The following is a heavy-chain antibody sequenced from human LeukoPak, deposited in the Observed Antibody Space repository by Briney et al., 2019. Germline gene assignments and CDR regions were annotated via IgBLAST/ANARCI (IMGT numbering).Heavy chain of an antibody. J-gene: IGHJ6*03. CDR2: IIPIYGTP. D-gene: IGHD7-27*01. Sequence: EASVKVSCKASGGTFSTNGFSWVRQAPGQGLEWMGAIIPIYGTPTYAPRFQGRVTITTDESTSTAYMELSSLRSDDTAVYYCARDHWGIVKNGYDYFYYDMDVWGKGTTVTVSS. CDR1: GGTFSTNG. V-gene: IGHV1-69*05. CDR3: ARDHWGIVKNGYDYFYYDMDV.